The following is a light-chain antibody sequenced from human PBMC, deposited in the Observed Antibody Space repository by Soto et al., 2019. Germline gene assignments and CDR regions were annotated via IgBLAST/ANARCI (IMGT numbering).Light chain of an antibody. Sequence: FMLTQPHSVSESPGKTVTISCTRSSGNIASSSVQWYQQRPGSAPTTVIYEDRQRPSGVSDRFSGSINASSNSASLTISGLKTGDEADYFCQSYDASTPVVFGGGTKLTVL. CDR3: QSYDASTPVV. V-gene: IGLV6-57*04. CDR2: EDR. J-gene: IGLJ2*01. CDR1: SGNIASSS.